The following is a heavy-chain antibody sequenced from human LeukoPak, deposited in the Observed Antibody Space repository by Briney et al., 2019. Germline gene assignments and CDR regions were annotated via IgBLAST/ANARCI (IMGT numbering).Heavy chain of an antibody. Sequence: GGSLRLSCAASGFTFSSYSMNWVRQAPGKGLEWVSYISSSSSTIYHADSVKGRFTISRDNAKNSLYLQMNSLRAEDTAVYYCGRDISGIDGLRYFDYWGQGTLVTVSS. CDR2: ISSSSSTI. V-gene: IGHV3-48*04. CDR3: GRDISGIDGLRYFDY. D-gene: IGHD1-20*01. CDR1: GFTFSSYS. J-gene: IGHJ4*02.